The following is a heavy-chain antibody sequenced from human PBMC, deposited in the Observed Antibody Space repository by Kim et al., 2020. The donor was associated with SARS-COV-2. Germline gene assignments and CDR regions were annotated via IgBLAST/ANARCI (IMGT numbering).Heavy chain of an antibody. J-gene: IGHJ5*02. CDR3: ARDRGASRGWFDP. Sequence: YNPSLQSRVTIAVDTPTNQFSLKLTSVTAADTAVYYCARDRGASRGWFDPWGQGTLVTVSS. D-gene: IGHD3-10*01. V-gene: IGHV4-59*01.